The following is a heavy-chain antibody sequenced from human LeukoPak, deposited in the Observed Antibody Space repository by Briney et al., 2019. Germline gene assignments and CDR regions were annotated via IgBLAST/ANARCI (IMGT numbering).Heavy chain of an antibody. D-gene: IGHD6-19*01. CDR1: GGSISSFY. V-gene: IGHV4-59*01. CDR2: IDSSGIT. Sequence: SETLSLTCTVSGGSISSFYYTWIRQPPGKGLEWIGYIDSSGITNYNSSLNSRVTISLDTSQNQFSLKLNSVTTADTAVYYCATVASGWYPDYWGQGALVTVAS. CDR3: ATVASGWYPDY. J-gene: IGHJ4*02.